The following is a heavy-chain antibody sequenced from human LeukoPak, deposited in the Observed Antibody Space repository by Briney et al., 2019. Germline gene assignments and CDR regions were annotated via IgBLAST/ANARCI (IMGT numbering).Heavy chain of an antibody. V-gene: IGHV4-30-2*01. J-gene: IGHJ5*02. Sequence: PSQTLSLTCTVSGGSISSGHFYWGWIRQPPGKGLEWIGYIYHSGSTYYNPSLKSRVTISVDRSKNQFSLKLSSVTAADTAVYYCARHDFMAAAGKDWFDPWGQGTLVTVFS. CDR2: IYHSGST. CDR1: GGSISSGHFY. CDR3: ARHDFMAAAGKDWFDP. D-gene: IGHD6-13*01.